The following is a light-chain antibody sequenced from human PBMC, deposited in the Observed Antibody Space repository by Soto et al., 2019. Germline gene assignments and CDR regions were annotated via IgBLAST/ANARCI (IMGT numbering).Light chain of an antibody. CDR1: QSIWCW. V-gene: IGKV1-5*01. CDR2: DVS. Sequence: DIQMTQSPSTLSASVGDRVTITCRASQSIWCWLAWYQQKPGKAPKLLIYDVSSLESGVPSRFSGSGFGTEFTLTISSLQPDDFATYYCQQYNSYSSTFGHGTKVDIK. J-gene: IGKJ1*01. CDR3: QQYNSYSST.